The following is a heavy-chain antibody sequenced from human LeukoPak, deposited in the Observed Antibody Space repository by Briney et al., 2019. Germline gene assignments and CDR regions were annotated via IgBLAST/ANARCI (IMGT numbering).Heavy chain of an antibody. Sequence: PRGCLRPSCAPSRLSPISYAMSWVRQPPGEWREWVSAISGSGGSTYYADSVKGRFTISRDNSKNTLYLQMNSLRAEDTAVYYCARVGGGYYFDYWGQGTLVTVSS. J-gene: IGHJ4*02. CDR3: ARVGGGYYFDY. CDR1: RLSPISYA. V-gene: IGHV3-23*01. CDR2: ISGSGGST. D-gene: IGHD1-26*01.